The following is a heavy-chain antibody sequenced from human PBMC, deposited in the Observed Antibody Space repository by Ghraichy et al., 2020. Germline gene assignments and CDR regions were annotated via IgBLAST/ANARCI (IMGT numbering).Heavy chain of an antibody. V-gene: IGHV4-34*01. J-gene: IGHJ3*02. Sequence: MDSYADFNHNGSTNYNPSLKSRVTISVDTSKNQFSLKLSSVTAADTAVYYCARVFYSYDSSGWIKMRAFDIRGQRTLTTV. CDR2: FNHNGST. D-gene: IGHD3-22*01. CDR3: ARVFYSYDSSGWIKMRAFDI.